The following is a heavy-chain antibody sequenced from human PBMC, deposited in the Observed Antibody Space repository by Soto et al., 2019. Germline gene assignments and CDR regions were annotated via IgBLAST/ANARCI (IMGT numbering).Heavy chain of an antibody. J-gene: IGHJ3*02. V-gene: IGHV3-7*01. CDR2: IKQDGSEK. D-gene: IGHD3-22*01. CDR1: EFTFRNYL. Sequence: GGSLRLSCAASEFTFRNYLMTWVRQAPGKGLEWVANIKQDGSEKFYVDSVRGRFTISRDNADNSLFLQMNSLRAEDTAVYYCARAYQYDSSFGAFDIWGQGTMVTVSS. CDR3: ARAYQYDSSFGAFDI.